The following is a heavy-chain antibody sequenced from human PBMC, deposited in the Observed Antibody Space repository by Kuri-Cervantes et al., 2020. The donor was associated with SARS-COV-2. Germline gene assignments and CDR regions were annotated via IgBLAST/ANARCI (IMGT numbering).Heavy chain of an antibody. CDR1: GGSISSSSYY. D-gene: IGHD3-3*01. Sequence: GSLRLSCTVSGGSISSSSYYWGWIRQPPGKGLEWIGSIYYSGSTYYNPSLKSRVTISVDTSKNQFSLKPSPVTAADTAVYYCARQMMSSITIFGVVITRNWFDPWGQGTLVTVSS. V-gene: IGHV4-39*01. CDR3: ARQMMSSITIFGVVITRNWFDP. J-gene: IGHJ5*02. CDR2: IYYSGST.